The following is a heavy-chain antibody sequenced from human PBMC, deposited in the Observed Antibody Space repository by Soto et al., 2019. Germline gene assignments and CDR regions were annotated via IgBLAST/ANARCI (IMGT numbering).Heavy chain of an antibody. CDR3: ARDAVAGRVSWFDP. CDR2: IKQDGSEK. V-gene: IGHV3-7*01. Sequence: GRSLRHSCAAAEFTFSSYWMSWVRQAPGKGLEWVANIKQDGSEKYYVDSVKGRFTISRDNAKNSLYLQMNSLRAEDTAVYYCARDAVAGRVSWFDPWGQGTLVTVSS. J-gene: IGHJ5*02. CDR1: EFTFSSYW. D-gene: IGHD6-19*01.